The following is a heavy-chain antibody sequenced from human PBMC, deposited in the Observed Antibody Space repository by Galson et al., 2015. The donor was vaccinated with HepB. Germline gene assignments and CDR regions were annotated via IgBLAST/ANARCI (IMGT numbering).Heavy chain of an antibody. CDR2: IRVSNGNT. J-gene: IGHJ4*02. CDR1: GYTFETYG. CDR3: ARDDLIVGANPDY. V-gene: IGHV1-18*01. D-gene: IGHD1-26*01. Sequence: SCKAVGYTFETYGISWVRQVPGQGLEWMGWIRVSNGNTTYAQKFQDRVTMTADRGTRTAYMEVTSLRSEDTAVYYCARDDLIVGANPDYWGQGTLVIVSS.